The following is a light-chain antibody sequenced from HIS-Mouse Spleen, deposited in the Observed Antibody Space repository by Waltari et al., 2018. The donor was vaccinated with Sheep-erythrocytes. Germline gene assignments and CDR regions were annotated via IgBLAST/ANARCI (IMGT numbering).Light chain of an antibody. CDR3: QAWDSSTAVV. Sequence: SYELTQPPSVSVSPGQTASITCSGDKLGDKYACWYQQKPGQSPVLVIYQASKRPSGIPERFSGSNSGNTATLTLSGTQAMDEADYYCQAWDSSTAVVFGGGTKLTVL. J-gene: IGLJ2*01. CDR1: KLGDKY. V-gene: IGLV3-1*01. CDR2: QAS.